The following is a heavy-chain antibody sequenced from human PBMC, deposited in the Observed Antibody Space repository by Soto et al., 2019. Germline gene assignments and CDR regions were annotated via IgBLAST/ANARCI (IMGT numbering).Heavy chain of an antibody. CDR2: ISGSGGST. D-gene: IGHD3-10*01. Sequence: GGSLRLSCAASGFTFSSYAMSWVRQAPGKGLEWVSAISGSGGSTYYADSVKGRFTISRDNSKNTLYLQMNSLRAEDTAVYYCAKPTYGSGTQKGDFDYWGQGTLVTVSS. CDR1: GFTFSSYA. CDR3: AKPTYGSGTQKGDFDY. J-gene: IGHJ4*02. V-gene: IGHV3-23*01.